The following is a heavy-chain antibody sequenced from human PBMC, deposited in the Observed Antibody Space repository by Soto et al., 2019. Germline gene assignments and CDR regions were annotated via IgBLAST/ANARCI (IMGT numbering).Heavy chain of an antibody. CDR2: ISGSGAST. Sequence: PGGSVGLSCAASGFTFSSYAMSWVRQAPGKGLEWVSAISGSGASTYYADSVKGRFTISRDNSKNTLYLQMNSLRAEDTAVYYCAHFDWFIDYWGQGTLVTVSS. J-gene: IGHJ4*02. V-gene: IGHV3-23*01. CDR3: AHFDWFIDY. D-gene: IGHD3-9*01. CDR1: GFTFSSYA.